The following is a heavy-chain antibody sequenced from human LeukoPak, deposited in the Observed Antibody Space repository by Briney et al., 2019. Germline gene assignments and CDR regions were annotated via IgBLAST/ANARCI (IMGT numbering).Heavy chain of an antibody. CDR2: INPNSGGT. D-gene: IGHD3-22*01. J-gene: IGHJ4*02. Sequence: ASVKVSCKASGYTFTDYYIHWVRQAPGQGLEWMGWINPNSGGTKYAQKFQGRFTVTRDTSISTAYMELSSLRSDDTAVYYCARGAEDSSVYYSGLYYWGQGTLVTVSS. CDR3: ARGAEDSSVYYSGLYY. V-gene: IGHV1-2*02. CDR1: GYTFTDYY.